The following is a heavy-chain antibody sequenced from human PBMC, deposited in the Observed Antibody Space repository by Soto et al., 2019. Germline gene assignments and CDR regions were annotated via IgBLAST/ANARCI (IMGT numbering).Heavy chain of an antibody. CDR2: ISAYNGNT. CDR1: GYTFNSYG. V-gene: IGHV1-18*04. CDR3: AREAGDSSAQGFDP. Sequence: ASLKVSCKASGYTFNSYGISWVRQAPGQGLEWMGWISAYNGNTNYAQKLQGRVTMTTDTSTSTAYMELRSLRSDDTAVYYCAREAGDSSAQGFDPWGQGTLVNVSS. D-gene: IGHD3-22*01. J-gene: IGHJ5*02.